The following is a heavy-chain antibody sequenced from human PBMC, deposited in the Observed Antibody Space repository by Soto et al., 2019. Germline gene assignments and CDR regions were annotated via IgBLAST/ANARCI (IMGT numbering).Heavy chain of an antibody. Sequence: PGGSLRLSCAASGFTLSSYEMDWVRQAPGKGREWGSYISSSGSTIYYADSVKGRFTIPRDNAKNSLYLQMHSLRAEDTAAYYCARGSHQDIVVVKSRPPDYWGQGTLVTVSS. D-gene: IGHD2-2*01. CDR1: GFTLSSYE. V-gene: IGHV3-48*03. J-gene: IGHJ4*02. CDR3: ARGSHQDIVVVKSRPPDY. CDR2: ISSSGSTI.